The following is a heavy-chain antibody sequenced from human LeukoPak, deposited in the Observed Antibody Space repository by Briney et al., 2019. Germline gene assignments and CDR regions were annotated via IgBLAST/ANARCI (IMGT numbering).Heavy chain of an antibody. CDR1: GYTFTSYY. Sequence: ASVKVSCKASGYTFTSYYMHWVRQAPGQGLEWMGIVNPSGGSTSYAQKFQGRVTMTRDMSTSTVYMELSSLRSEDTAVYYCARDVRRLPYYDFWSGYYKRYYYYYMDVWGKGTTVTVSS. D-gene: IGHD3-3*01. CDR3: ARDVRRLPYYDFWSGYYKRYYYYYMDV. V-gene: IGHV1-46*01. J-gene: IGHJ6*03. CDR2: VNPSGGST.